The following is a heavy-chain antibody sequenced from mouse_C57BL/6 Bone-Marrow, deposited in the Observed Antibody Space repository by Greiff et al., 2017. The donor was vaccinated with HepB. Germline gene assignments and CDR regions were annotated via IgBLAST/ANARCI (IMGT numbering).Heavy chain of an antibody. CDR3: ARDQGITTYYFDY. V-gene: IGHV3-6*01. CDR1: GYSITSGYY. Sequence: EVQLQESGPGLVKPSQSLSLTCSVTGYSITSGYYWNWIRQFPGNKLEWMGYISYDGSNNYNPSLKNRISITRDTSKNQFFLKLNSVTTEDTATYYCARDQGITTYYFDYWGQGTTLTVSS. CDR2: ISYDGSN. J-gene: IGHJ2*01. D-gene: IGHD1-1*01.